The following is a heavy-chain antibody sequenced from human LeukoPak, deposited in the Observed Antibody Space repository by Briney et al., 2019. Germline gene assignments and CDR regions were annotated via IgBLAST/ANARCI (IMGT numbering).Heavy chain of an antibody. CDR1: GGSISSYY. D-gene: IGHD3-9*01. J-gene: IGHJ4*02. V-gene: IGHV4-59*08. CDR2: IYYSGST. CDR3: ARLGRYYDILTGYYHPPL. Sequence: SETLSLTCTVSGGSISSYYWSWIRQPPGKGLEWIGYIYYSGSTNYNPSLKSRVTISVDTSKHQFSLKLSSVTAADTAVYYCARLGRYYDILTGYYHPPLWGQGTLVTVSS.